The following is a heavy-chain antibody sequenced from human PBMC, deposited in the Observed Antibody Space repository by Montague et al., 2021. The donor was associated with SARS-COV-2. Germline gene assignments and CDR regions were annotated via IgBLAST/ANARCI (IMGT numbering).Heavy chain of an antibody. V-gene: IGHV4-61*01. CDR1: SDSVSRGSSY. Sequence: SETLSLTCTVSSDSVSRGSSYWSWIRQPPGKGLEWIGYIYYTGSRKYNSSLKSRLTISVDTSKNQFSLKLSSVTAADTAVYYCARHARGEGYTSWFDSWGQGTLVTVSS. CDR3: ARHARGEGYTSWFDS. J-gene: IGHJ5*01. CDR2: IYYTGSR. D-gene: IGHD5-24*01.